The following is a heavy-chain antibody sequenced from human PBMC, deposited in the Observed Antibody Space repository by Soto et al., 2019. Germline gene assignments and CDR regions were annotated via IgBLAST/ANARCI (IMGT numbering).Heavy chain of an antibody. J-gene: IGHJ3*02. V-gene: IGHV4-59*08. CDR2: VYSSGTT. CDR3: ARHLVGLRSAFEI. Sequence: SETLSLTCTVSGGCLTDYYCSWIRQPPGRGLEWIGFVYSSGTTSYNSPLRSRVTISVDTSRNQFSLTLSSVTAADTAVYYCARHLVGLRSAFEIWGQGTMVTVS. CDR1: GGCLTDYY. D-gene: IGHD5-12*01.